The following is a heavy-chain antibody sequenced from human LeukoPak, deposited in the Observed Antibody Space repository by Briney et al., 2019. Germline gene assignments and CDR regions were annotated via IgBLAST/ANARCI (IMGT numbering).Heavy chain of an antibody. Sequence: GRSLRLSCAASGFTFSSHWMHWVRQAPGKGLVWVSRINTDGTTTNYADSVKGRFTISRDNARNTPYLQMNSLRIEDTAVYYCVRGAFRGYYMDVWGKGTTVTVSS. CDR2: INTDGTTT. J-gene: IGHJ6*03. CDR1: GFTFSSHW. D-gene: IGHD3-16*01. V-gene: IGHV3-74*01. CDR3: VRGAFRGYYMDV.